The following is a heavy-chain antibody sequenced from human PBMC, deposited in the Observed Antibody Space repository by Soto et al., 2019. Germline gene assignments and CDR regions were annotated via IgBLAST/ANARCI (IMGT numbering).Heavy chain of an antibody. V-gene: IGHV3-30*18. J-gene: IGHJ4*02. CDR3: AEGPVGATPDGY. D-gene: IGHD1-26*01. Sequence: GWSLKLSCAASGFTCSSYGMHWVRQAPGKGLEWVAVISYDGSNKYYADSVKGRFTISRDNSKNTLYLQMNSLRAEDTAVYYCAEGPVGATPDGYWGQGTLVTASS. CDR1: GFTCSSYG. CDR2: ISYDGSNK.